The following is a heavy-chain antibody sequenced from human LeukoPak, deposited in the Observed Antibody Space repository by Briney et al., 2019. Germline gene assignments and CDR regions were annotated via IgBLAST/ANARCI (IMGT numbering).Heavy chain of an antibody. V-gene: IGHV3-53*01. CDR3: ARDLFDY. J-gene: IGHJ4*02. CDR2: IYSGGST. Sequence: GGSLRLPCAASGFTVSSNYMSWVRQAPGKGLEWVSVIYSGGSTYYADSAKGRFTISRDNSKNTLYLQMNNLRAEDTAVYYCARDLFDYWGQGTLVTVSS. CDR1: GFTVSSNY.